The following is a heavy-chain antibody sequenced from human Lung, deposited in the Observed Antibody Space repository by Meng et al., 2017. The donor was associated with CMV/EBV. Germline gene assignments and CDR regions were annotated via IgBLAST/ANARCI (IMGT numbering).Heavy chain of an antibody. V-gene: IGHV1-46*01. CDR2: INPSCGST. D-gene: IGHD4-23*01. CDR3: ARVAGGGNSPVDY. J-gene: IGHJ4*02. Sequence: SVXVSXXASGYTFTSYYMHWVRQAPGQGLEWMGIINPSCGSTSYAQKFQGRVTMPRDTSTSTVYMELSSLRSENTAVYYCARVAGGGNSPVDYWGQGTLVTVSS. CDR1: GYTFTSYY.